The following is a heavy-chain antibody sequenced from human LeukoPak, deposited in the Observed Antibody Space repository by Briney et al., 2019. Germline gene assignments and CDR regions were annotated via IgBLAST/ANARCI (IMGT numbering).Heavy chain of an antibody. D-gene: IGHD3-22*01. Sequence: GESLKISCKGSGYSFTSYWIGWVRQMPGKGLEWMGIIYPGDSGTRYSPSFQGQVTISADKSISTAYLQWSSLKASDTAMYYCARTYYYDSSGYLGRDYYYYMDVWGKGTTVTVSS. J-gene: IGHJ6*03. V-gene: IGHV5-51*01. CDR3: ARTYYYDSSGYLGRDYYYYMDV. CDR1: GYSFTSYW. CDR2: IYPGDSGT.